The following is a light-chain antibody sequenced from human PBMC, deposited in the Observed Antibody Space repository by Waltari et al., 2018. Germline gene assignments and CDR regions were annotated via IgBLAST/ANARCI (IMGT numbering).Light chain of an antibody. CDR1: QSVSSSY. CDR3: QQYGSSPPRVT. V-gene: IGKV3-20*01. CDR2: GAS. Sequence: EIVLTQSQGTLSLSPGELATPSCRASQSVSSSYLAWYQQKPGQAPRLLIYGASSRATGTPDRSSGSGSGTDFTLTISRLEPEDFAVYYCQQYGSSPPRVTFGPGTKVDIK. J-gene: IGKJ3*01.